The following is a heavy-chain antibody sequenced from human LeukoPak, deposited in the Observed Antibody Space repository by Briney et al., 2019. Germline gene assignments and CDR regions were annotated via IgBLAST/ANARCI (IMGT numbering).Heavy chain of an antibody. CDR2: ISSSSGTI. V-gene: IGHV3-48*01. Sequence: GGSLRLSCAAPGFTCSSYSMNWVRQAPGKGLEWISYISSSSGTIYYADSVKGRFTISRDNAKNSLYLQMNSLRADDTAVYYCARELTTVTTVFAEFFQHWGQGSLVTVSA. CDR1: GFTCSSYS. J-gene: IGHJ1*01. D-gene: IGHD4-17*01. CDR3: ARELTTVTTVFAEFFQH.